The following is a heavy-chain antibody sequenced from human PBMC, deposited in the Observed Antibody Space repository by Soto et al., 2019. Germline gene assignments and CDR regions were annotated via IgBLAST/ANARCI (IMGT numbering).Heavy chain of an antibody. CDR3: ARRKECSGPNYFDA. Sequence: QVQLVQSGAEVKKPGASVKVSCKASGYTFITYDINWVRQAAGQGLEWMGWMNPNNGNAGYAQKFQCGVTMTMNTSISTAYMELSSLRFDDTAVYFCARRKECSGPNYFDAWGQGSLVTLAS. CDR2: MNPNNGNA. J-gene: IGHJ4*02. V-gene: IGHV1-8*01. D-gene: IGHD3-10*02. CDR1: GYTFITYD.